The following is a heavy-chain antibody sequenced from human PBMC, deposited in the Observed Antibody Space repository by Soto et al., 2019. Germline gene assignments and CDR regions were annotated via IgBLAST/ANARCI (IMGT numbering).Heavy chain of an antibody. J-gene: IGHJ4*02. CDR3: AKAGGLKVMAPSDY. CDR2: ISYDGSNK. V-gene: IGHV3-30*18. CDR1: GFTFSSYG. D-gene: IGHD2-21*01. Sequence: QVQLVESGGGVVQPGRSLRLSCAASGFTFSSYGMHWVRQAPGKGLEWVAVISYDGSNKYYADSVKGRFTISRDNSKNTLYLQMNSLRAEDMAVYYCAKAGGLKVMAPSDYWGQGTLVTVSS.